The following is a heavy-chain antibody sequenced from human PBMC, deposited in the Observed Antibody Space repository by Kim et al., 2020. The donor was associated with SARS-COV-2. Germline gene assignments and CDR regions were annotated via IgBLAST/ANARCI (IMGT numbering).Heavy chain of an antibody. CDR2: INTNTGNP. J-gene: IGHJ4*02. CDR1: GYTFTTYA. V-gene: IGHV7-4-1*02. D-gene: IGHD2-2*02. Sequence: ASVKVSCKASGYTFTTYAMNWVRQAPGQGLEWMGWINTNTGNPTYAQGFTGRFVFSLDTSVSTAYLQISSLKAEETAVYYCARVRSCSSTSCYNYFDYWGQGTLVTVSS. CDR3: ARVRSCSSTSCYNYFDY.